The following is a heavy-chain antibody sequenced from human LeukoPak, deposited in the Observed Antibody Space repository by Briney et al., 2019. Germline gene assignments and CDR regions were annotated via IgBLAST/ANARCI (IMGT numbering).Heavy chain of an antibody. J-gene: IGHJ5*02. Sequence: PSETLSLTCSVSGAAIGIYYWSWIRQPPGKGLEWIGHIYYGGVTNYNPSLKSRLTISLDTSQHQFSLKLTSVTAADTAVYYCARAPGALHFDQWGQGTLVTVTS. D-gene: IGHD1-26*01. CDR2: IYYGGVT. CDR3: ARAPGALHFDQ. V-gene: IGHV4-59*08. CDR1: GAAIGIYY.